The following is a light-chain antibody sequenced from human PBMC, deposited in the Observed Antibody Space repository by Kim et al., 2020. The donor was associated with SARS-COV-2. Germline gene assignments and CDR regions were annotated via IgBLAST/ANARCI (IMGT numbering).Light chain of an antibody. J-gene: IGLJ2*01. CDR3: QVWDSSVV. CDR2: RNS. Sequence: VAVALGQTARITCGENNIGSKKVRWYQQKPGQAPVLVINRNSNRPAGIPERFSGSNAGNTATLTSSRAHAGDEADYYCQVWDSSVVFGGGTQLTVL. V-gene: IGLV3-9*01. CDR1: NIGSKK.